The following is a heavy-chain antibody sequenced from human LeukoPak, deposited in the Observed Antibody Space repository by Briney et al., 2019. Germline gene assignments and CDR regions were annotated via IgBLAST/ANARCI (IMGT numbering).Heavy chain of an antibody. CDR1: GFTFDDYA. Sequence: GGSLRLSCAASGFTFDDYAMHWVRQAPGKGLEWVSGISWNSGSIGYADSVKGRFTISRDSAKNSLYLQMNSLRPEDTALYYCAKDARWKSGQPYFDYWGQGTLVTVSS. J-gene: IGHJ4*02. D-gene: IGHD3-3*01. CDR3: AKDARWKSGQPYFDY. V-gene: IGHV3-9*01. CDR2: ISWNSGSI.